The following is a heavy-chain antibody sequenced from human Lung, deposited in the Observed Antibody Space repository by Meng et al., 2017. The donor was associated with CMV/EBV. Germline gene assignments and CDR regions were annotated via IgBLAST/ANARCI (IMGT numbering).Heavy chain of an antibody. V-gene: IGHV3-23*01. D-gene: IGHD2-15*01. CDR2: ISGNGGVT. Sequence: GGSXRLSCTASGFTFNTYAMTWVRQAPGRGLEWVSIISGNGGVTYYADSVKGRFTISRDNSKNTVYLQMNSLRAEDTAVYYCAKDLRDIVVLVGARVHWGQETLVTVSS. J-gene: IGHJ4*02. CDR1: GFTFNTYA. CDR3: AKDLRDIVVLVGARVH.